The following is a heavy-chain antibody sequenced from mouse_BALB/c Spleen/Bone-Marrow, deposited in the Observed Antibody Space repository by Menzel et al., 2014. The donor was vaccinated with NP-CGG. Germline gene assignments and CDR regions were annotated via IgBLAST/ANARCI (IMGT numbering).Heavy chain of an antibody. J-gene: IGHJ3*01. Sequence: VHLVESGTELMKPGASVKISCKATGYTFSSYWIERVNQRPGLGLEWIGEILPGRGSTNYNEKFKGKATFTADTSSNRAYMQLSSLTSEYSAVYYCARRGHGFAWFAYWGQGTLVTVSA. CDR3: ARRGHGFAWFAY. D-gene: IGHD1-2*01. V-gene: IGHV1-9*01. CDR1: GYTFSSYW. CDR2: ILPGRGST.